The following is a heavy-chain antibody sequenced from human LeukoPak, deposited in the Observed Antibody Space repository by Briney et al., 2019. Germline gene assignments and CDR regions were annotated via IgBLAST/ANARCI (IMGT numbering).Heavy chain of an antibody. CDR1: GFPFSSFA. J-gene: IGHJ4*02. D-gene: IGHD3-3*01. CDR3: ARVSPTIFGVVIGPEDEPFDY. V-gene: IGHV3-21*01. CDR2: VNDPGGSM. Sequence: GGSLRLSCAASGFPFSSFAMSWVRQAPGKGLEWVSSVNDPGGSMWYAESVKGRFTISRDNAKNSLYLQMNSLRAEDTAVYYCARVSPTIFGVVIGPEDEPFDYWGQGTLVTVSS.